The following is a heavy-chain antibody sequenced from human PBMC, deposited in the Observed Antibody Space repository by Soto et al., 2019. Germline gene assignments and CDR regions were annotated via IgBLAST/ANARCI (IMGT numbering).Heavy chain of an antibody. CDR1: GGSVSSGSYY. V-gene: IGHV4-61*01. Sequence: QVQLQESGPGLVKPSETLSLTCTVSGGSVSSGSYYWSWIRQPPGKGLEWIGYIYYSGSTNYNPSLKSRVTISVDTSKNQFSLKLSSVTAADTAVYYCARARSIAAAGDYYYYGMDVWGQGTTVTVSS. CDR2: IYYSGST. J-gene: IGHJ6*02. D-gene: IGHD6-13*01. CDR3: ARARSIAAAGDYYYYGMDV.